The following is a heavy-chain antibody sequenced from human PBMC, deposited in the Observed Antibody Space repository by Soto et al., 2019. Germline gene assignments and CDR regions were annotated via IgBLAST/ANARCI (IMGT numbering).Heavy chain of an antibody. CDR1: GFTFSNYG. D-gene: IGHD6-6*01. CDR3: ARGGAARPDY. CDR2: ISSSSTTT. Sequence: GGSLRLSCVASGFTFSNYGMNWVRQIPGKGPEWVSYISSSSTTTSYANPVRGRFTISRDNAKNSLYLQMNSLRDDDTALYYCARGGAARPDYWGQGTLVTVSS. V-gene: IGHV3-48*02. J-gene: IGHJ4*02.